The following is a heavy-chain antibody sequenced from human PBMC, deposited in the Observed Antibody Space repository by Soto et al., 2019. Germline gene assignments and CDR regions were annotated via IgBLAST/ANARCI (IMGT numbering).Heavy chain of an antibody. J-gene: IGHJ4*01. CDR1: GYTFGYYN. CDR3: ATTEGEREYFDF. CDR2: VSTNNGNT. D-gene: IGHD1-26*01. V-gene: IGHV1-18*01. Sequence: QGQLVQSAAEMKKPGSSVKVSCKASGYTFGYYNIVWVRQAPGQGLEWMGRVSTNNGNTNYAQRFXGRXTMPAETSTSISYVELRILTPADTAVYYCATTEGEREYFDFWGHGTLVTVSS.